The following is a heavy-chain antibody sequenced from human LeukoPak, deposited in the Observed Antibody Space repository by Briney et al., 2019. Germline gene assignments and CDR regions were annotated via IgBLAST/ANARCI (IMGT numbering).Heavy chain of an antibody. CDR3: ARILYGDYDGGWFDP. J-gene: IGHJ5*02. Sequence: GSLRLSCAASGFIFNNYGMQWVRQAPGKGLEWVAFIRYDGSNKYYADSVKGRFTISRDNAKNSLYLQMNSLRAEDTAVYYCARILYGDYDGGWFDPWGQGTLVTVSS. V-gene: IGHV3-33*08. D-gene: IGHD4-17*01. CDR1: GFIFNNYG. CDR2: IRYDGSNK.